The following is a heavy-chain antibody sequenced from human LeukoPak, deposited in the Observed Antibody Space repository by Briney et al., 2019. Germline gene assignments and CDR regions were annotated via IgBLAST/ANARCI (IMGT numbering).Heavy chain of an antibody. Sequence: PGGSLRLTCAASGFTFSGYAMSWVRQAPGKGLEWVSAISGSGGSTYYADSVKGRFTISRDNSKNTLYLQMNSLRAEDTAVYYCAKSTGVEVPLITMIVVYGMDVWGQGTTVTVSS. CDR3: AKSTGVEVPLITMIVVYGMDV. J-gene: IGHJ6*02. CDR2: ISGSGGST. D-gene: IGHD3-22*01. CDR1: GFTFSGYA. V-gene: IGHV3-23*01.